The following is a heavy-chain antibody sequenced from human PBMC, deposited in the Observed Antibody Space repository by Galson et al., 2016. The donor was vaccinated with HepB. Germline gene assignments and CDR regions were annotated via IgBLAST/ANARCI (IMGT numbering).Heavy chain of an antibody. J-gene: IGHJ6*02. CDR1: GGSMDTSYW. V-gene: IGHV4-4*02. Sequence: SETLSLTCVVSGGSMDTSYWWSWVRQSPEKGLEWIGEVSHSGSTSYNPSLKGRVTISVDTSRSQFSLRLTSMTAADTAVYYCATGRGNNGFSYYYFYGLDAWGQGTTVTVSS. CDR3: ATGRGNNGFSYYYFYGLDA. D-gene: IGHD1-14*01. CDR2: VSHSGST.